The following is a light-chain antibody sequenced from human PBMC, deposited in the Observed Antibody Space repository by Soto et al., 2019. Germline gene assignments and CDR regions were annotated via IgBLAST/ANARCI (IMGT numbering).Light chain of an antibody. V-gene: IGLV2-14*03. Sequence: QPASVSGSPGQSITISCTGTSSDVGGYNYVSWYQQHPGKAPKLMIHEVRNRPSGVSNRFSGSKSGNTASLTISGLQAEDEADYYCNSYTRDNTVVFGGGTKLTVL. CDR3: NSYTRDNTVV. J-gene: IGLJ2*01. CDR2: EVR. CDR1: SSDVGGYNY.